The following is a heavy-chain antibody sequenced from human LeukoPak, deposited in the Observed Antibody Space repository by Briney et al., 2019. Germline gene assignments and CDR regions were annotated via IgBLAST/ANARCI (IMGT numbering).Heavy chain of an antibody. D-gene: IGHD4-11*01. CDR3: ATPLRYSTPSY. CDR2: ISSSGDTI. V-gene: IGHV3-48*01. J-gene: IGHJ4*02. Sequence: GGSLRLSCAASGFTFSSYSMNWVRQAPGRGLEWVSDISSSGDTIYYADSVKGRFTISRDNSKNSLYLQMNSLRAEDTAVYDCATPLRYSTPSYWGQGTLVTVSS. CDR1: GFTFSSYS.